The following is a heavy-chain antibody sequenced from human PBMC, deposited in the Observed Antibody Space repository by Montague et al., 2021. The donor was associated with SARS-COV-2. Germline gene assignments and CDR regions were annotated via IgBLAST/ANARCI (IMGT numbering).Heavy chain of an antibody. J-gene: IGHJ6*02. CDR1: GGSISSGGYY. D-gene: IGHD3-10*01. V-gene: IGHV4-31*03. CDR3: ARDLAGYYGSGSYGGMDV. CDR2: IYYSGST. Sequence: TLSLSCTVSGGSISSGGYYWSWIRQHPGKGLEWIGYIYYSGSTYYNPSLKSRVTISVDTSKNQFSLKLSSVTAADTAVYYCARDLAGYYGSGSYGGMDVWGQGTTVTVSS.